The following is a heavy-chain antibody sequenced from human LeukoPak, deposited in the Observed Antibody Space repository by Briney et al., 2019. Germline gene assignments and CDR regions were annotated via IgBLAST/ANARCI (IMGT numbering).Heavy chain of an antibody. CDR3: ARCAYSSGWYGYYYYYMDV. CDR2: ISWNSGSI. CDR1: GFTFDDYA. J-gene: IGHJ6*03. D-gene: IGHD6-19*01. Sequence: PGGSLRLSCAASGFTFDDYAMHWVRQAPGKGLEWVSGISWNSGSIGYADSVKGRFTISRDNAKNSLYLQMNSLRAEDTAVYYCARCAYSSGWYGYYYYYMDVWGKGTTVTVSS. V-gene: IGHV3-9*01.